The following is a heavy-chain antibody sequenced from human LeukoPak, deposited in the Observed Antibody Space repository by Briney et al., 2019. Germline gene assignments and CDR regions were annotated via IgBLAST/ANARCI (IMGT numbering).Heavy chain of an antibody. CDR2: LSGRSDSI. Sequence: GGSLRLSCAASGFTFRNYWMSWVRQAPGKGLEWVSYLSGRSDSIYYAESVKGRFTISRDNARNSLYLQMNSLRDEDTAVYYCARDFRYRDSSGYYSFDYWGQGTLVTVSS. V-gene: IGHV3-48*02. CDR3: ARDFRYRDSSGYYSFDY. CDR1: GFTFRNYW. D-gene: IGHD3-22*01. J-gene: IGHJ4*02.